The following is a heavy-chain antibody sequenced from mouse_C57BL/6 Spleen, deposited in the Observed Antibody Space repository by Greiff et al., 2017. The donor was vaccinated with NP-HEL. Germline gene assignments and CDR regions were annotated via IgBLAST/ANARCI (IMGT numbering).Heavy chain of an antibody. CDR2: IDPSDSYT. J-gene: IGHJ4*01. CDR3: ASEEFRHGSSYYYAMDY. V-gene: IGHV1-69*01. D-gene: IGHD1-1*01. CDR1: GYTFTSYW. Sequence: VQLQQSGAELVMPGASVKLSCKASGYTFTSYWMHWVKQRPGQGLEWIGEIDPSDSYTNYNQKFKGNSTLTVDKSSSTAYMQLSSLTSEDSAVYYCASEEFRHGSSYYYAMDYWGQGTSVTVSS.